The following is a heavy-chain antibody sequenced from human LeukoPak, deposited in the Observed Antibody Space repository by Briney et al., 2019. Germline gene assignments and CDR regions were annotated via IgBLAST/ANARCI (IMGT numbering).Heavy chain of an antibody. Sequence: GGSLRLSCAASGFTFSSYSMNWVRQAPGKGLEWVSSISSSSSYIYYADSVKGRFTISRDNAKNSLYLQMNSLRAEDTAVYYCARTPWADYYDSSGSPFWYFDYWGQGTLVTVSS. CDR3: ARTPWADYYDSSGSPFWYFDY. J-gene: IGHJ4*02. CDR2: ISSSSSYI. V-gene: IGHV3-21*01. D-gene: IGHD3-22*01. CDR1: GFTFSSYS.